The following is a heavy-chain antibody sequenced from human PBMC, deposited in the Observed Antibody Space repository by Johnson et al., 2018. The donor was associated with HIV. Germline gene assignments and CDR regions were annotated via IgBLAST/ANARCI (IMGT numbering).Heavy chain of an antibody. D-gene: IGHD6-19*01. CDR1: GFTFSSYA. V-gene: IGHV3-30*04. CDR3: ARERTYSSGYAFDI. J-gene: IGHJ3*02. Sequence: QVQLLESGGGLVQPGGSLRLSCAASGFTFSSYAMHWVRQAPGTGLEWVAVISSDGSNKYYAASVKGRFTISRDNSKNTLYLQMNSLRAEDTAVYYCARERTYSSGYAFDIWGQGTMVTVSS. CDR2: ISSDGSNK.